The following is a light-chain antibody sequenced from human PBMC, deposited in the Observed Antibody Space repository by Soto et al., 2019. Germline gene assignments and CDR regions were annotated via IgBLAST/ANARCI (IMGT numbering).Light chain of an antibody. J-gene: IGKJ4*01. CDR1: QSVSSY. CDR2: DAS. Sequence: EIVLTQSPVTLSLSPGERATLSCRASQSVSSYLAWYQQKPGQAPRLLIYDASNRATGIPARFSGSGSGTGFTLTITSLVPEDFALYYCQQRSNWPLTFGGGTTVEIK. V-gene: IGKV3-11*01. CDR3: QQRSNWPLT.